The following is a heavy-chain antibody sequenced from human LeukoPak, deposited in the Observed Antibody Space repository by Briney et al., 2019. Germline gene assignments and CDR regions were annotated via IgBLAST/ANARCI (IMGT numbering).Heavy chain of an antibody. CDR2: ITSSSTYI. CDR1: GFTFSSYN. V-gene: IGHV3-21*01. D-gene: IGHD6-13*01. Sequence: GGSLRLSCAASGFTFSSYNMNWVRQAPGKGLEWVSSITSSSTYIYYADSVKGRFTISRDNARNSLSLQMNSLRAEDTAVYYCARVDGYSSSWYFDYYYYMDVWGKGTTVTVSS. J-gene: IGHJ6*03. CDR3: ARVDGYSSSWYFDYYYYMDV.